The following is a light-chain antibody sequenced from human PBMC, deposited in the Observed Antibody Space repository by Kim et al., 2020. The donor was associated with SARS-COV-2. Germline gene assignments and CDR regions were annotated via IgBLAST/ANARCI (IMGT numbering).Light chain of an antibody. CDR2: EDT. J-gene: IGLJ3*02. CDR1: KLGDKY. V-gene: IGLV3-1*01. CDR3: QAWDSNTWV. Sequence: SYELTQPPSVSVSPGQTASISCSGDKLGDKYVCWYQQKPGQSPVRLIYEDTKRPSGIPVRFSGSYSGNTATLTISGTQAMDEADYYCQAWDSNTWVFGGG.